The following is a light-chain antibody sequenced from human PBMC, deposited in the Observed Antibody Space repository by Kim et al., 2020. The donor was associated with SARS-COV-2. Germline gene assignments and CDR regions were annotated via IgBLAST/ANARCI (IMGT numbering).Light chain of an antibody. J-gene: IGKJ2*01. CDR1: QDISNY. V-gene: IGKV1-33*01. Sequence: DIQMNQSPSSLSASVGDRVTITCQASQDISNYLNWYQQKPGKAPKLLIYDASNLETGVPSRFSGSGSGTDFTFTISSLQPEDIATYYCQQYDNLPPPFGQGTKLEI. CDR3: QQYDNLPPP. CDR2: DAS.